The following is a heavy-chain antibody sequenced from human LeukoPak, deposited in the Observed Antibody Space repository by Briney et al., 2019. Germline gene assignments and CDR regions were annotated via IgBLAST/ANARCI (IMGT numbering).Heavy chain of an antibody. J-gene: IGHJ4*02. CDR2: VSAYKGNT. CDR3: AMSDWRGLSYFDY. Sequence: ASVKVSCKASGYTFTSYGISWVRQAPRQGHEWVGWVSAYKGNTNYAQKLQGRVTITTDTSTTTAYMELRSLRSDDTAVYYCAMSDWRGLSYFDYWGQGTLVTVSS. CDR1: GYTFTSYG. D-gene: IGHD2-21*01. V-gene: IGHV1-18*01.